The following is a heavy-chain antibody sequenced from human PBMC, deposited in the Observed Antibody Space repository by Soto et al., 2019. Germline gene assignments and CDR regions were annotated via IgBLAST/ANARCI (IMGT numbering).Heavy chain of an antibody. CDR2: IYPGDSDT. Sequence: PGESLKISCKGSGYSFTSYWIGWVRQMPGKGLEWMGIIYPGDSDTRYSPSFQGQVTISADKSISTAYLQWSSLKASDTAMYYCARLEYYYDSSGYYYAGYYYGMDVWGQGTTVTVSS. CDR1: GYSFTSYW. J-gene: IGHJ6*02. D-gene: IGHD3-22*01. CDR3: ARLEYYYDSSGYYYAGYYYGMDV. V-gene: IGHV5-51*01.